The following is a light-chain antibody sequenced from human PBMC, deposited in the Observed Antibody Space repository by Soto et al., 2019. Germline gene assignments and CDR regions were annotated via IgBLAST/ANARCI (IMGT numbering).Light chain of an antibody. CDR3: QVWDSRSEHWV. Sequence: SYELTQSPSVSVAPGQTARITCGGNNIGSKSVHWYQQKPGQAPVAVVYDDNDRPSGIPERFSGSNSGNKATLTISRVEAGDEADFYCQVWDSRSEHWVFGGGTKLTVL. CDR1: NIGSKS. J-gene: IGLJ3*02. CDR2: DDN. V-gene: IGLV3-21*02.